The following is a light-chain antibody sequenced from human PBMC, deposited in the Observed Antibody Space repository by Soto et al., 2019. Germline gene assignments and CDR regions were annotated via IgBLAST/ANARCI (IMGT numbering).Light chain of an antibody. J-gene: IGKJ4*01. CDR1: QSVNNY. Sequence: EIVLTQSPATLSLSPGERATLSCRASQSVNNYLAWYQQKPGQAPRLLIYDASNRATGIPARFSGSGYGTDFTLTISSLEPEDVAVYYCQHRRSWPLTFGGGTEVEIK. CDR3: QHRRSWPLT. V-gene: IGKV3-11*01. CDR2: DAS.